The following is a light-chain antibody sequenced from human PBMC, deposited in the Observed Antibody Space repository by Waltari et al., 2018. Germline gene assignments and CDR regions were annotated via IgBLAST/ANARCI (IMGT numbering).Light chain of an antibody. Sequence: EIVLTPSPATLSFSPGERATLSCRASQSVSSYLAWYQQKPGQAPRLLIYDASNRATGIPARFSGSGSGTDFTLTISSLEPEDFAVYYCQQRSNWPPGLTFGGGTKVEIK. V-gene: IGKV3-11*01. CDR3: QQRSNWPPGLT. J-gene: IGKJ4*01. CDR2: DAS. CDR1: QSVSSY.